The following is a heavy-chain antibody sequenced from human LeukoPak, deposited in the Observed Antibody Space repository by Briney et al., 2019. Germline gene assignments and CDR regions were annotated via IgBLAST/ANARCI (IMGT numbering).Heavy chain of an antibody. D-gene: IGHD3-22*01. CDR3: ARRKSRGYKDDAFDI. V-gene: IGHV3-7*01. CDR1: GFTFSSHW. J-gene: IGHJ3*02. Sequence: PGGSLRLSCAASGFTFSSHWMSWVRQAPGKGQEWVANTKRDGSEKYYVDSVKGRFTIYRDNARNSLYLQMNSLRAEDTAVYYCARRKSRGYKDDAFDIWGQGTMVTVSS. CDR2: TKRDGSEK.